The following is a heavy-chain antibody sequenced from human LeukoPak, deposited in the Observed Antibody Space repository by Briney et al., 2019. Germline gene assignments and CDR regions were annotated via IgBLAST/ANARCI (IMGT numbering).Heavy chain of an antibody. CDR2: IYYSGST. J-gene: IGHJ2*01. CDR1: GGSIRSYY. Sequence: SETLSLTCTVSGGSIRSYYWSWIRQSPGKGLEWIGYIYYSGSTNCNPSLKSRVTISVDTSKNQFSLKLSSVTAADTAVYYCARDARNYYDSSGYYLSFDLWGRGTLVTVSS. V-gene: IGHV4-59*01. D-gene: IGHD3-22*01. CDR3: ARDARNYYDSSGYYLSFDL.